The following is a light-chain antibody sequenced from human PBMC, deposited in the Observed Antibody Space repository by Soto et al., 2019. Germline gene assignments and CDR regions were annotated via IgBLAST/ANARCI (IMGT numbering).Light chain of an antibody. Sequence: MLTQSPATLSLSPGGRATLSCTASQGISTYIAWYQQKPGHPPRLLMFDASRRATGTPPRFSGGGFGTQFTLTINNLEPDDFAVYYCQQRGETFGPGTRLEI. J-gene: IGKJ5*01. CDR3: QQRGET. V-gene: IGKV3-11*01. CDR1: QGISTY. CDR2: DAS.